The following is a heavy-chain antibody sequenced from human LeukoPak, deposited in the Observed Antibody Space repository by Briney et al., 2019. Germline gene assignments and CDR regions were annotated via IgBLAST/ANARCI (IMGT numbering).Heavy chain of an antibody. J-gene: IGHJ4*02. D-gene: IGHD3-16*01. CDR1: GGSMSSYR. Sequence: SETLSHTCTVSGGSMSSYRWSWIRQPPGKGLEWIGYIYNSGSTNYNPSLKSRVTISLDTSKNQFSLKLNSVTAADTAVYYCARDDRGGNLGYWGQGTLVTVSS. CDR3: ARDDRGGNLGY. CDR2: IYNSGST. V-gene: IGHV4-59*01.